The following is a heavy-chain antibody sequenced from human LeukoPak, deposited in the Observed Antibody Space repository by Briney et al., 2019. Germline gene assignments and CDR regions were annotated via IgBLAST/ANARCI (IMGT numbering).Heavy chain of an antibody. V-gene: IGHV1-69*01. J-gene: IGHJ5*02. CDR3: AREVRPVVVVPAATYWFDP. D-gene: IGHD2-2*01. CDR2: IIPIFGTA. Sequence: SVKVSCKASGGTFSSYAISWVRQAPGQGLEWMGGIIPIFGTANYAQKFQGRVTITADESTSTAHMELSSLRSEDTAVYYCAREVRPVVVVPAATYWFDPWGQGTLVTVSS. CDR1: GGTFSSYA.